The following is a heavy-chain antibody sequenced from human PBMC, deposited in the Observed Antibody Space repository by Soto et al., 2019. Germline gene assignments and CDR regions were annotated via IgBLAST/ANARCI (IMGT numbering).Heavy chain of an antibody. J-gene: IGHJ6*02. V-gene: IGHV1-46*01. CDR1: GYTFTSYY. D-gene: IGHD3-10*01. Sequence: ASVKVSCKASGYTFTSYYMHWVRQAPGQGLEWMGIINPSGGSTSYAQKFQGRVTMTRDTSTGTVYMEMRSLRSEDTAVYYCARDKEGITMVRGVIKNYYYYGMDVWGQGTTVTVSS. CDR3: ARDKEGITMVRGVIKNYYYYGMDV. CDR2: INPSGGST.